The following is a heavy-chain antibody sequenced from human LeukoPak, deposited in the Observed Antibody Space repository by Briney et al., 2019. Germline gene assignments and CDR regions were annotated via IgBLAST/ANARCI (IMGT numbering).Heavy chain of an antibody. CDR3: ARGRVAGYSGYVHVDTDPVWETSSYYLDY. D-gene: IGHD5-12*01. CDR1: GFTFSTYV. J-gene: IGHJ4*02. CDR2: ITSSGDDI. V-gene: IGHV3-21*01. Sequence: GGSLRLSCAASGFTFSTYVMNWVRQAPGKGLEWVSSITSSGDDIYYADSVKGRFTISRDNAKNSLYLQMNSLRAEDTAVYYCARGRVAGYSGYVHVDTDPVWETSSYYLDYWGQGTLVTVSS.